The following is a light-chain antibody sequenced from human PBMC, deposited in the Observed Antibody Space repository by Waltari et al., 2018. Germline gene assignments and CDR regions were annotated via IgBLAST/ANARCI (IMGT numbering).Light chain of an antibody. V-gene: IGKV3-20*01. CDR1: QAVGNNY. CDR2: DAS. CDR3: QQYAYWWT. Sequence: EIVLTQSPGTLSLSPGERATLSCRASQAVGNNYIAWYQQKPGQAPRRLIYDASHRATCIPDRFCGSWSGTERTLTISRLEPEDFSVYYCQQYAYWWTFGQGTKVEIK. J-gene: IGKJ1*01.